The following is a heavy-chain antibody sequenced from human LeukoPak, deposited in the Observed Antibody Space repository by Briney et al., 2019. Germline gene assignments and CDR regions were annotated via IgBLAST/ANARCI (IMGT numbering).Heavy chain of an antibody. Sequence: SETLSLTCTVSGGSIISGSYDSGWIRQPAGKGLERIGRIYTSGCTNYNPSLKGRVTISVDTSKNQFSLKLSSVTAAETAVYYCSRLAAIFGVVVAFDIWGQGTMVTGSS. D-gene: IGHD3-3*01. J-gene: IGHJ3*02. CDR1: GGSIISGSYD. V-gene: IGHV4-61*02. CDR3: SRLAAIFGVVVAFDI. CDR2: IYTSGCT.